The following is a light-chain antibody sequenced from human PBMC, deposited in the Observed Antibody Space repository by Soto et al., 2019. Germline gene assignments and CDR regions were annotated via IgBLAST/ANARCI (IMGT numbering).Light chain of an antibody. Sequence: EIVLTQSPGTLSLSPGERATLSCRASQSVSSSSLAWYRQKHGQAPRLLIYGASTRAAGIPDRFSGSGSGTDFTLTISRLEPEDFALYYCQHYGRSPITFGQGTRLEIK. CDR3: QHYGRSPIT. V-gene: IGKV3-20*01. CDR2: GAS. J-gene: IGKJ5*01. CDR1: QSVSSSS.